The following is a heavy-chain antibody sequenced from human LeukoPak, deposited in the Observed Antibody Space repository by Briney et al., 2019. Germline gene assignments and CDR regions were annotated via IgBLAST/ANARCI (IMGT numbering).Heavy chain of an antibody. CDR2: IYYTGSI. Sequence: SETLSLTCSVSGGSISSHYWSWMRQPPGKGLEWIGYIYYTGSIDYNPSLKSRVTISVDTSKNQLSLKLSSVTAADAAVYYCARSDGAGATDYWGQGTLVTVSS. V-gene: IGHV4-59*11. J-gene: IGHJ4*02. D-gene: IGHD1-26*01. CDR3: ARSDGAGATDY. CDR1: GGSISSHY.